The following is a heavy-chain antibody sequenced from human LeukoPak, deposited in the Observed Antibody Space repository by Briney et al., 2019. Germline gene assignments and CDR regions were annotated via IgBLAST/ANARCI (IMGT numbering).Heavy chain of an antibody. Sequence: GGSLRLSCAASGFTFSSYWMHWVRQAPGKGLVWVSRINSDGSSTSYADSVKGRFTISRDNAKNTLYLQMNSLRAEDTAVYCCARGYYYDSSGYYSFDYWGQGTLVTVSS. CDR3: ARGYYYDSSGYYSFDY. J-gene: IGHJ4*02. V-gene: IGHV3-74*01. D-gene: IGHD3-22*01. CDR1: GFTFSSYW. CDR2: INSDGSST.